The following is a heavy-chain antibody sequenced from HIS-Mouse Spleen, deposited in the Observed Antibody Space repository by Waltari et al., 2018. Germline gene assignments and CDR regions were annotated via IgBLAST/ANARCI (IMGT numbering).Heavy chain of an antibody. V-gene: IGHV4-39*07. CDR3: AREIPYSSSWYDWYFDL. Sequence: QLQQQDSGPGLVKPSETLYPTCTVSGGSISSSSYYWGWIRQSPGKGLEWIGSIYYSGSTYYNPSLKSRVTISVDTSKNQFSLKLSSVTAADTAVYYCAREIPYSSSWYDWYFDLWGRGTLVTVSS. J-gene: IGHJ2*01. CDR2: IYYSGST. D-gene: IGHD6-13*01. CDR1: GGSISSSSYY.